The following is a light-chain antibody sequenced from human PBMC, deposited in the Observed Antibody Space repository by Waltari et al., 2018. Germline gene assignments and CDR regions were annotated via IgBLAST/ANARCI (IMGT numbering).Light chain of an antibody. CDR2: RAS. CDR1: QSISGW. J-gene: IGKJ1*01. V-gene: IGKV1-5*03. Sequence: DIQMTQSPSTLSASIGDRLTITCRASQSISGWLAWYQQKPGKAPKLLIYRASTLESGVPSRFSGSGSGAEFTLTISSLQPDDFATYYCQQYHSYWTFGQGTKVEIK. CDR3: QQYHSYWT.